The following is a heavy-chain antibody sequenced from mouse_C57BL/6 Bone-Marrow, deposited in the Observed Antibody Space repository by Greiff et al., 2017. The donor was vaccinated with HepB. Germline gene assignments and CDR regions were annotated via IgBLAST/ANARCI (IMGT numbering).Heavy chain of an antibody. CDR2: IDPNSGGT. V-gene: IGHV1-72*01. CDR3: ARSETAQATCGFAY. D-gene: IGHD3-2*02. Sequence: QVQLKQPGAELVKPGASVKLSCKASGYTFTSYWMHWVKQRPGRGLEWIGRIDPNSGGTKYNEKFKSKATLTVDKPSSTAYMQLSSLTSEDSAVYYCARSETAQATCGFAYWGQGTLVTVSA. J-gene: IGHJ3*01. CDR1: GYTFTSYW.